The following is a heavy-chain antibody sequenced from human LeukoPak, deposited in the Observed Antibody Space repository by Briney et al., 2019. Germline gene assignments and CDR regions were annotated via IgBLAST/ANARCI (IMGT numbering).Heavy chain of an antibody. CDR2: IRYDGSNK. J-gene: IGHJ4*02. CDR1: GFTFSTYG. D-gene: IGHD3-22*01. V-gene: IGHV3-30*02. Sequence: GGSLRLSCAASGFTFSTYGMHWVRQAPGKGLEWVAFIRYDGSNKYYADSVKGRFTISRDNSKNTLYLQMNSLRAEDTAVYYCAKDTYYDSSGYIDYWGQGTLVTVSS. CDR3: AKDTYYDSSGYIDY.